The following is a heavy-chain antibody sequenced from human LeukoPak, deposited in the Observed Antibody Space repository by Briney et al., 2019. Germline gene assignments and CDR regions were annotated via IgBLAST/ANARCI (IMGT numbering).Heavy chain of an antibody. D-gene: IGHD6-19*01. CDR3: ARERSGWYGVDY. CDR2: IYSGGST. CDR1: GFTVSRNY. J-gene: IGHJ4*02. Sequence: PGGSLRLSCAASGFTVSRNYMSWVRQAPGKGLEWVSVIYSGGSTYYADSVKGRFTISRDNSKNTLYLQMNSLRAEDTAVYYCARERSGWYGVDYWGQGTLVTVSS. V-gene: IGHV3-53*01.